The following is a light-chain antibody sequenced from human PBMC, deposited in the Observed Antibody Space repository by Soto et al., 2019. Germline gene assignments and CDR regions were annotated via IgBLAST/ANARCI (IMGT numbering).Light chain of an antibody. Sequence: DIPLTQSPSCLSASVGDRVTITCRASQGIINYLAWYQQQPGKAPKLLISGASTLQSGVSSRFSGSGSGTEFTLTISSLQPEDFATYYCQQVNTYPLTFGGGTKVDIK. J-gene: IGKJ4*01. CDR2: GAS. CDR3: QQVNTYPLT. V-gene: IGKV1-9*01. CDR1: QGIINY.